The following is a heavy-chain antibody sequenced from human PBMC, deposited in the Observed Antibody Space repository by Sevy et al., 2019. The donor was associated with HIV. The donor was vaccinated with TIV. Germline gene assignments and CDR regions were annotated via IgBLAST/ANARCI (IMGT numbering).Heavy chain of an antibody. CDR2: IWDNGSKK. CDR3: ASCWYCTNNVCYGSIDY. J-gene: IGHJ4*02. CDR1: GFTFRSYG. Sequence: GGSLRLSCAASGFTFRSYGMHWVRQAPGKGLEWVAVIWDNGSKKYYADSVKGRFTISRDNSKNTLYLQMNSLRAEDRAVDYCASCWYCTNNVCYGSIDYWGRGTLVTVSS. D-gene: IGHD2-8*01. V-gene: IGHV3-33*03.